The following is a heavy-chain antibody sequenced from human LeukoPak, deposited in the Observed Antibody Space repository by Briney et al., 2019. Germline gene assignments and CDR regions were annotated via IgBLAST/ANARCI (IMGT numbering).Heavy chain of an antibody. Sequence: GGSLRLSCAASGFTFDDYTMHWVRQAPGKGLEWVSLISWDGGRTYYADSVKGRFTISRDNSKNSLYLQMNSLRTEDTALYYCAKDSTLSRGYSGYELDYWGQGTLVTVSS. CDR1: GFTFDDYT. V-gene: IGHV3-43*01. CDR2: ISWDGGRT. D-gene: IGHD5-12*01. J-gene: IGHJ4*02. CDR3: AKDSTLSRGYSGYELDY.